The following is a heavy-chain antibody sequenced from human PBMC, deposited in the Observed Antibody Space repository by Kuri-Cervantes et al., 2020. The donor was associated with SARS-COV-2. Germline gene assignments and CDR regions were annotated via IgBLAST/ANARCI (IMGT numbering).Heavy chain of an antibody. V-gene: IGHV3-21*01. CDR3: ATIAAAENLYYYYGMDV. CDR2: ISSSSSYI. Sequence: EGSLRLSCAASGFTFSSYSMNWVRQAPGKGLEWVSSISSSSSYIYYADSVKGRFTISRDNAKNSLYLQMNSLRAEDMAVYYCATIAAAENLYYYYGMDVWGQGTTVTVSS. J-gene: IGHJ6*02. CDR1: GFTFSSYS. D-gene: IGHD6-13*01.